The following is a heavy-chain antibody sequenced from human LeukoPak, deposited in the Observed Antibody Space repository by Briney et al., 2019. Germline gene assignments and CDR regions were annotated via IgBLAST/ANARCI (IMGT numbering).Heavy chain of an antibody. CDR1: GFTFGDYA. D-gene: IGHD3-9*01. CDR3: TRVGDNYDILTGYLEYYFDY. J-gene: IGHJ4*02. V-gene: IGHV3-49*04. Sequence: GGSLRLSCTASGFTFGDYAMSWVRQAPGKGREWVGFIRSKAYGGTTEYAASVKGRFTISRDDSKSIAYLQMNSLKTEDTAVYYCTRVGDNYDILTGYLEYYFDYWGQGTLVTVSS. CDR2: IRSKAYGGTT.